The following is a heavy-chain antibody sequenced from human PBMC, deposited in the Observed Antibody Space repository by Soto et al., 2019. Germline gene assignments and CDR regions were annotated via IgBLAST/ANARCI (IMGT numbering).Heavy chain of an antibody. D-gene: IGHD3-3*01. CDR3: AKINAPFTLFGVLIMSGAFDI. J-gene: IGHJ3*02. CDR1: GFTFSSFA. CDR2: ISGSAGTT. V-gene: IGHV3-23*01. Sequence: EVQLLESGGGLVQPGGSLRLSCAASGFTFSSFAMNWVRQAPGKGLEWVSIISGSAGTTDYTDSVKGRFTISRDNSKNTLYLQMTSLRVEDTAVYYCAKINAPFTLFGVLIMSGAFDIWGQGTMVTVSS.